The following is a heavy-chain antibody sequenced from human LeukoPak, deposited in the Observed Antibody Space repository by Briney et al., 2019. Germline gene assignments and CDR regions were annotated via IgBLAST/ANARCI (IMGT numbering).Heavy chain of an antibody. J-gene: IGHJ5*02. D-gene: IGHD6-13*01. Sequence: GGSLRLSCAASGFTFSDFYMSWIRQAPGKGLEWVSYISSSGSTIYYADSVKGRFTISRDNAKNSLYLQMNSLRAEDTAVYYCASESYSSSWPRGGNWFDLWGQGTLVTVSS. CDR3: ASESYSSSWPRGGNWFDL. CDR2: ISSSGSTI. V-gene: IGHV3-11*04. CDR1: GFTFSDFY.